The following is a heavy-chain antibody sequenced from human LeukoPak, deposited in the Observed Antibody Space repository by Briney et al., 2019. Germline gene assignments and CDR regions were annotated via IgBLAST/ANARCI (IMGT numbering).Heavy chain of an antibody. Sequence: NPSETPSLTCAVSGGSISSHNYYWGWIRQPQGKGLEGVGRIYYSSSTYYNPSLKSRVTISVNTSKNQFSLKLNSVTASDTAVYYCVRHIDGSSNFDYWGQGPLVTVSS. CDR2: IYYSSST. CDR1: GGSISSHNYY. CDR3: VRHIDGSSNFDY. J-gene: IGHJ4*02. D-gene: IGHD6-6*01. V-gene: IGHV4-39*01.